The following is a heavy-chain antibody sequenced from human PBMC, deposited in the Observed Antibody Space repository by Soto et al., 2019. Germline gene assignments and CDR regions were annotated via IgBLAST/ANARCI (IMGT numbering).Heavy chain of an antibody. V-gene: IGHV4-39*01. CDR3: ARSSSTKVGFPX. J-gene: IGHJ4*02. CDR2: MFYTGRT. D-gene: IGHD2-2*01. Sequence: AETLSLTFPVSGGSINTNSHYCDWIRQSPGKGLEWIGSMFYTGRTYYNPSLKSRVTISVDKSRNQFSLKLLSVTATDTAVYYCARSSSTKVGFPXWGQGTLVTASX. CDR1: GGSINTNSHY.